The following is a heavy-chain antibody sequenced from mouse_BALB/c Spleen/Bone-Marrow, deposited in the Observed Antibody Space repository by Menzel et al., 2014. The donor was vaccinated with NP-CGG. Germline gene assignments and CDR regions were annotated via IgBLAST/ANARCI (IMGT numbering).Heavy chain of an antibody. V-gene: IGHV5-9-3*01. CDR1: GFTFSGYA. Sequence: EVQVVESGGGLVKPGGSLKLSCAASGFTFSGYAMSWVRQSPEKRLEWVATISSGGSYIHYPDSVKGRFTISRDNAKNTLYLQMCSLRSEDTAIYYCARPDPWFAYWGQGTLVTVSA. J-gene: IGHJ3*01. CDR3: ARPDPWFAY. CDR2: ISSGGSYI.